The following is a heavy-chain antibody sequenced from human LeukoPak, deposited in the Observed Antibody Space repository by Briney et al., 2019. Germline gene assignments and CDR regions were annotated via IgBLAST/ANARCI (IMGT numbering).Heavy chain of an antibody. V-gene: IGHV3-30-3*01. CDR1: GFTFSSYA. J-gene: IGHJ4*02. D-gene: IGHD2-2*02. Sequence: GGSLRLSCAASGFTFSSYAMHWVRQAPGKGLEWVAVISYDGSNTYYADSVKGRFTISRDNSKNTLYLQMNSLRAEDTAVYYCARDSTPYCSSTSCYIFDYWGQGTLVTVSS. CDR2: ISYDGSNT. CDR3: ARDSTPYCSSTSCYIFDY.